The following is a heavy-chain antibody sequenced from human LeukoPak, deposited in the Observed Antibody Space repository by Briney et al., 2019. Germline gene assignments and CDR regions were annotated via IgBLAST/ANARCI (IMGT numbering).Heavy chain of an antibody. CDR3: ARKSGRSGGPNQIYYYYGLDV. J-gene: IGHJ6*02. Sequence: PSETLSLTCAVNGGSFSGHYWTWIRQSPGKGREWIGEVNHSGSTNYNPSLKSRVTISVDTSKNQFSLKLISVTAAEAAVYYCARKSGRSGGPNQIYYYYGLDVWGQGTTVIVSS. CDR2: VNHSGST. D-gene: IGHD6-19*01. CDR1: GGSFSGHY. V-gene: IGHV4-34*01.